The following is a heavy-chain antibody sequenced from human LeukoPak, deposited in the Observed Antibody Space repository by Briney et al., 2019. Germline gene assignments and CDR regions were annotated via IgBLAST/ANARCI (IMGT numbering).Heavy chain of an antibody. J-gene: IGHJ6*02. Sequence: ASVKVSCKASGYTFTGYYMHWVRQAPGQGLEWMGWINPNSGGTNYAQKFQGRATMTRDTSISTAYMELSRLRSDDTAVYYCASYYYDSSGYYHKQYYYYGMDVWGQGTTVTVSS. CDR1: GYTFTGYY. V-gene: IGHV1-2*02. CDR3: ASYYYDSSGYYHKQYYYYGMDV. D-gene: IGHD3-22*01. CDR2: INPNSGGT.